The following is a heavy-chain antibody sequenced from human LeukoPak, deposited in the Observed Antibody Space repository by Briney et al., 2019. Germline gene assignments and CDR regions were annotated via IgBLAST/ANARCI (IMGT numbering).Heavy chain of an antibody. CDR3: ARWGGNNYYYYYMDV. D-gene: IGHD3-10*01. V-gene: IGHV1-18*04. J-gene: IGHJ6*03. CDR1: GYTFTGYY. CDR2: ISAYNGNT. Sequence: GASVKVSCKASGYTFTGYYLHWVRQAPGQGLEWMGWISAYNGNTNYAQKLQGRVTMTTDTSTSTAYMELRSLRSDDTAVYYCARWGGNNYYYYYMDVWGKGTTVTVSS.